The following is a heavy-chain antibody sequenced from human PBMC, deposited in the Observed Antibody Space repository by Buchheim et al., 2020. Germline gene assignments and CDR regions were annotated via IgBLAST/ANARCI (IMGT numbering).Heavy chain of an antibody. CDR2: ISGSGGST. J-gene: IGHJ6*02. CDR3: AKDRWYSSSSVYYYGMDV. CDR1: GFTFSSYA. V-gene: IGHV3-23*01. Sequence: EVQLLESGGGLAQPGGSLRLSCAASGFTFSSYAMSWVRQAPGKGLEWVSAISGSGGSTYYADSVKGRFTISRDNSKNTLYLQMNSLRAEDTAVYYCAKDRWYSSSSVYYYGMDVWGQGTT. D-gene: IGHD6-6*01.